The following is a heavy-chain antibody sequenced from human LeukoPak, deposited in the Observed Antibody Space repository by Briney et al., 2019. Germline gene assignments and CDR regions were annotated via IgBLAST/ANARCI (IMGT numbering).Heavy chain of an antibody. D-gene: IGHD3-22*01. Sequence: PSETLSLTCTVSGGSISSYYWSWLRQPAGKGLEWIGRIYTSGSTNYNPSLKSRVTMSVDTSKNQFSLKLSSVTAADTAVYYCARAGKNYYDSSGYYLDYWGQGTLVTVSS. V-gene: IGHV4-4*07. CDR2: IYTSGST. CDR3: ARAGKNYYDSSGYYLDY. CDR1: GGSISSYY. J-gene: IGHJ4*02.